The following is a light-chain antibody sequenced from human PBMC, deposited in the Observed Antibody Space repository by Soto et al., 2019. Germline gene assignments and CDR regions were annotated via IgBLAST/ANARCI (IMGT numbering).Light chain of an antibody. Sequence: ETVLTQSPGTLSLSPGERATLSCRASQSVRSSSLAWYQQKPGQAPRLLIYGASSRATGIPDRFSGSGSRTDFTLTISRLEPEDFAVYYCQQYGNSPRTFGQGTKVEIK. CDR3: QQYGNSPRT. CDR2: GAS. CDR1: QSVRSSS. V-gene: IGKV3-20*01. J-gene: IGKJ1*01.